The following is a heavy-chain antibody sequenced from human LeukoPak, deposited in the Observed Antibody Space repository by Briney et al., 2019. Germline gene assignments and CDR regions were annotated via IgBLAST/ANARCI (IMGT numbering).Heavy chain of an antibody. V-gene: IGHV4-39*02. CDR3: APPKGFSYGFFDS. CDR1: GGSVTSSRSY. CDR2: FYFCGST. J-gene: IGHJ4*02. D-gene: IGHD5-18*01. Sequence: PSETLSLTCTVSGGSVTSSRSYWGWIRQSPVKGLEWIGSFYFCGSTYYNPSLKSRVSISLDTSKNHFFLNLTSVTAADTAVYYCAPPKGFSYGFFDSWGQGILVTVSS.